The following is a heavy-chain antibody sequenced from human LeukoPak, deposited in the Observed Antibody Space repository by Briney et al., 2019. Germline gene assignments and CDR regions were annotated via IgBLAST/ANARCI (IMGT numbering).Heavy chain of an antibody. Sequence: GAAEKVSYRACGYTFTSYGISWVRQAPGQGLEWMGWISAYNGNTNYAQKLQGRVTMSTDTSTSTAYMELSSLRSDDSAVYCCARVMSGFDAWGQGTLVTVSS. CDR2: ISAYNGNT. D-gene: IGHD3-16*01. V-gene: IGHV1-18*04. CDR1: GYTFTSYG. CDR3: ARVMSGFDA. J-gene: IGHJ5*02.